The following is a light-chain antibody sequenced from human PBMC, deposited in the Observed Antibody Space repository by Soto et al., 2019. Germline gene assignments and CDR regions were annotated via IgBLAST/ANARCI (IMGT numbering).Light chain of an antibody. J-gene: IGKJ1*01. Sequence: EIVMTQSPATLSVSLGERATLSCRASQTVSSNLAWYQQKPGQAPRLLIYGASTRATGIPARFSGSGSGTEFTLTISSLQSEDFAVYYCHQYNKWPRTFGQGTKVEIK. CDR3: HQYNKWPRT. CDR2: GAS. V-gene: IGKV3-15*01. CDR1: QTVSSN.